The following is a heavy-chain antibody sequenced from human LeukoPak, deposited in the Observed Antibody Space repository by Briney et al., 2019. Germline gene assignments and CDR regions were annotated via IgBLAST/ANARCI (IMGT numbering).Heavy chain of an antibody. CDR3: ARRLTQYDCFDP. V-gene: IGHV6-1*01. CDR1: GDSVSSNSVT. D-gene: IGHD2-2*01. J-gene: IGHJ5*02. CDR2: TYYRSTWYN. Sequence: SQTLSLTCAISGDSVSSNSVTWNWIRQSPSRGLEWLGRTYYRSTWYNDYAVSVRGRITVNPDTSKNQFSLHLNSVTPEDTAVFYCARRLTQYDCFDPWGQGILVTVSS.